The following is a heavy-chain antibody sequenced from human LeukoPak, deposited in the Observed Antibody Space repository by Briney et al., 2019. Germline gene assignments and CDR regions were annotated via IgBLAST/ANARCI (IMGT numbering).Heavy chain of an antibody. J-gene: IGHJ5*02. D-gene: IGHD3-22*01. CDR3: ARDHLINYYDSSGYYPEGWFDP. CDR1: GFTFSSYW. Sequence: GGSLRLSCAASGFTFSSYWMHWVRQAPGKGLVWVSRINSDGSSTSYADSVKGRFTISRDNAENTLYLQMNSLRAEDTAVYYCARDHLINYYDSSGYYPEGWFDPWGQGTLVTVSS. V-gene: IGHV3-74*01. CDR2: INSDGSST.